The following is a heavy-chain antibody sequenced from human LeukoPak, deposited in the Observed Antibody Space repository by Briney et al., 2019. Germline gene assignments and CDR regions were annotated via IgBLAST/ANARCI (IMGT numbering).Heavy chain of an antibody. Sequence: GGSLRLSCAASGFTFSSYEMNWVRQAPGKGLEWVSYISSSGTSMYYADSVKGRFTISRDNAKNSLYLQMNSLRADDTAVYYCARVLGIVGGWGQGTLVTVSS. J-gene: IGHJ4*02. V-gene: IGHV3-48*03. CDR2: ISSSGTSM. CDR3: ARVLGIVGG. CDR1: GFTFSSYE. D-gene: IGHD1-26*01.